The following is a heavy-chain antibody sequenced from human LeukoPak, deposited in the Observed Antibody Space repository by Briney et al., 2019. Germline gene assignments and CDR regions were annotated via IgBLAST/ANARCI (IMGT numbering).Heavy chain of an antibody. CDR2: TRYDESLK. CDR3: ARARGPGGDLAFDI. D-gene: IGHD4-17*01. V-gene: IGHV3-30*02. CDR1: GFTFSHYG. J-gene: IGHJ3*02. Sequence: GGSLRLSCAASGFTFSHYGMHWVRQAPGKGLEWVAFTRYDESLKYYAGSVKGRFTISRDNSKNTLYPQMNSLRAEDTAVYYCARARGPGGDLAFDIWGQGTMVTVSS.